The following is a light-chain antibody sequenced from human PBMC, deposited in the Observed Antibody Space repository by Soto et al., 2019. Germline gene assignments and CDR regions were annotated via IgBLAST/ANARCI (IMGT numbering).Light chain of an antibody. CDR3: HQYNNWPRT. V-gene: IGKV3-15*01. CDR1: QSISTN. CDR2: GAS. Sequence: IVMTQSPAALSVSPGERATLSCMASQSISTNLAWYQQKPGQAPRLLIYGASTRATGIPARFSGSGSGTEFTLTISSLQSEDFAVYYCHQYNNWPRTFGQGTKVDIK. J-gene: IGKJ1*01.